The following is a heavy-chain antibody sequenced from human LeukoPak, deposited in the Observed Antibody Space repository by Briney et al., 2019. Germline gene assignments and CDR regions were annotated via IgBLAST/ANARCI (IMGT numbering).Heavy chain of an antibody. V-gene: IGHV3-15*01. CDR1: GFTFTNAW. Sequence: GGPLRLSCATSGFTFTNAWVTGVREAPGKGVEGVGRIKSKSDGGTTDYAAPVKGRFTILRDDSKNTLYLQMKSLKTEDTAVYYCTTAPALAYDYWGQGTLVTVSS. CDR3: TTAPALAYDY. D-gene: IGHD2-2*01. J-gene: IGHJ4*02. CDR2: IKSKSDGGTT.